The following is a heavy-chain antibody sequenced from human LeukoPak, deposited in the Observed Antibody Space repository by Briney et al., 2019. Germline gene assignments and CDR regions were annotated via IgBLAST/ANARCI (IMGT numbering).Heavy chain of an antibody. CDR2: ISYDGSNK. J-gene: IGHJ4*02. Sequence: GGSLRLSCAASGFTFSSYAMHWVRQAPGKGLEWVAVISYDGSNKYYADSVKGRFTISRDNSKNTLYLQMNSLRAEDTATYYCARLKHSHDSSGYTADYWGQGTLVTVSS. D-gene: IGHD3-22*01. CDR1: GFTFSSYA. V-gene: IGHV3-30-3*01. CDR3: ARLKHSHDSSGYTADY.